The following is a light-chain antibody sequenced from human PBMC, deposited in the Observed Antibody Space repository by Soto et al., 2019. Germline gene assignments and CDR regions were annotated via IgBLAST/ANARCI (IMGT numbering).Light chain of an antibody. CDR2: GAS. J-gene: IGKJ1*01. V-gene: IGKV3-20*01. CDR1: QGISSNN. CDR3: QQYGVSPL. Sequence: EIVLTQSPGTLSLSPGERATLSCRASQGISSNNLAWYQQKTGQAPRLLMYGASGRATGIPDRFSGSGSGTDFTLTISRLEPEDSAVYYCQQYGVSPLFGQGAKVEIK.